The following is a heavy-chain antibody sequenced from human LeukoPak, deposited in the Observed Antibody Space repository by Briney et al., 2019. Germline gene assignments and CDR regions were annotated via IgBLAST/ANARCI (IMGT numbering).Heavy chain of an antibody. CDR2: IIPIFGTA. V-gene: IGHV1-69*05. D-gene: IGHD3-3*01. Sequence: SVKVSCKASGGTFISYAISWVRQAPGQGLEWMGGIIPIFGTANYAQKFQGRVTITTDESTSTAYMELSSLRSEDTAVYYCARVNYDFWSCYYYYYYMDVWGKGTTVTVSS. J-gene: IGHJ6*03. CDR1: GGTFISYA. CDR3: ARVNYDFWSCYYYYYYMDV.